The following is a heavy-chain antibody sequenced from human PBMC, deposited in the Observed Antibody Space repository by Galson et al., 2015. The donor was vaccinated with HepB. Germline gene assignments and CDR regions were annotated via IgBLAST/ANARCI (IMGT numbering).Heavy chain of an antibody. CDR2: ISSSSSYI. Sequence: SLRLSCAASGFTFSSYSMNWVRQAPGKGLEWVSSISSSSSYIYYADSVKGRFTISRDNAKNSLYLQMNSLRAEDTAVYYCARSIVVVPAASINRFDPWGQGTLVTVSS. J-gene: IGHJ5*02. V-gene: IGHV3-21*01. CDR3: ARSIVVVPAASINRFDP. CDR1: GFTFSSYS. D-gene: IGHD2-2*01.